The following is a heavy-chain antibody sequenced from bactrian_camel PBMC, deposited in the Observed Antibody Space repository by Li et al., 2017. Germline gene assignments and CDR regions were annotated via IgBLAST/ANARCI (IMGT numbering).Heavy chain of an antibody. Sequence: VQLVESGGGSVQAGGSLRLSCAASGFTLSRYDMGWVRQAPGKGLEWVSAINKDDDTYYGDSVKGRFTISVDNAKNTVYLQMDSLEPEDTATYYCAADLFRVTACGAPYVTGFPYRGQGTQVTVS. D-gene: IGHD1*01. J-gene: IGHJ4*01. V-gene: IGHV3S40*01. CDR2: INKDDDT. CDR3: AADLFRVTACGAPYVTGFPY. CDR1: GFTLSRYD.